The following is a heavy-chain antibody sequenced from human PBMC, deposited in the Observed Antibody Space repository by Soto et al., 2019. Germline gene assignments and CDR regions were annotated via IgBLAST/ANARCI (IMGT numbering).Heavy chain of an antibody. J-gene: IGHJ4*02. CDR3: ARDKGLLFDWNFDS. Sequence: GGSLRLSCAASGFIFTSYIVHWVRQAPGKGLEWVASVSYDGSKKHYADSVKGRFSISRDNSKNTVYLQMNSLRTEDTAVYYCARDKGLLFDWNFDSWGQGTLVTVSS. CDR1: GFIFTSYI. D-gene: IGHD3-16*01. V-gene: IGHV3-30*01. CDR2: VSYDGSKK.